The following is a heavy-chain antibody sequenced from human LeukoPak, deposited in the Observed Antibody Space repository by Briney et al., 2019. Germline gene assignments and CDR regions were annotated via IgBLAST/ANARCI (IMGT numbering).Heavy chain of an antibody. CDR1: GFTFSSYA. Sequence: GGSLRLSCAASGFTFSSYAMSWVRQAPGKGLEWVSAISGSGGSTYYADSVKGRFTISRDNSKNTLYLQMNSLRAEDTAVYYCAKDPSLSGSYLRPYYFDYWGREPWSPSPQ. CDR3: AKDPSLSGSYLRPYYFDY. D-gene: IGHD1-26*01. CDR2: ISGSGGST. V-gene: IGHV3-23*01. J-gene: IGHJ4*02.